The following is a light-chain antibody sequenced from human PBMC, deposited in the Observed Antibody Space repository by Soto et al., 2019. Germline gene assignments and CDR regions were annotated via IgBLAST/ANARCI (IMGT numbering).Light chain of an antibody. V-gene: IGLV1-44*01. CDR3: ETGDDSLYGPV. Sequence: QSALTQPPSASGTPGQRVSISCSGGTSNIGTNHVSWYQQIPGTAPKLLIHTNNQRPSGVPDRFSGSKSGTSASLAIGGLQSEDGVVYYCETGDDSLYGPVFGGGTKLTVL. J-gene: IGLJ2*01. CDR2: TNN. CDR1: TSNIGTNH.